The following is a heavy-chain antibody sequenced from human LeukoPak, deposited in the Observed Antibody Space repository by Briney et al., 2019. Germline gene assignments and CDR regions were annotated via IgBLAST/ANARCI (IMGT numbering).Heavy chain of an antibody. V-gene: IGHV3-74*01. CDR3: VRDWDHFDFDS. CDR1: GFTFSNYW. Sequence: GGSLRLSCAASGFTFSNYWMHWVRQAPGKGLVWVSRIKGDGSHTIYADSVKSRFTISRDNAKNTLYLQMKSLRAEDTAVYYCVRDWDHFDFDSWGLGTLVTVSS. J-gene: IGHJ5*01. D-gene: IGHD3-9*01. CDR2: IKGDGSHT.